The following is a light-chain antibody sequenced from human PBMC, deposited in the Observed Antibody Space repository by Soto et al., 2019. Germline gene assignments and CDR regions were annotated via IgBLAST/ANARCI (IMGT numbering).Light chain of an antibody. Sequence: ILLTQSPSSLSASVGDTVTITCRTSQSISSYLSWYQQKPGKAPKLLIYAAYTLQSGVPSRFSGSGSGTDFTLTINSLQPEDFATYSCQQSYNSPQTFGQGTKVDIK. CDR1: QSISSY. V-gene: IGKV1-39*01. CDR2: AAY. J-gene: IGKJ1*01. CDR3: QQSYNSPQT.